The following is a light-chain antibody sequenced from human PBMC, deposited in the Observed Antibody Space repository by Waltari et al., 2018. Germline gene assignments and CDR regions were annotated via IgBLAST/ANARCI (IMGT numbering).Light chain of an antibody. V-gene: IGKV3-20*01. CDR3: QHHVRLPAT. CDR2: AAS. J-gene: IGKJ1*01. Sequence: EIVLTPSPGTLSLSPGGRATLSCRASQSLNTYVPWYQQKPGQAPSLLIYAASTRAAGIPDRFSGSGSGKYFILTISRLEAEDFAVYYCQHHVRLPATFGQGTKVEIK. CDR1: QSLNTY.